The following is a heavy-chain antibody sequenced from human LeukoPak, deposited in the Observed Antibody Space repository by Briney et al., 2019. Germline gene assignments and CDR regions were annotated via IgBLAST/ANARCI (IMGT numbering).Heavy chain of an antibody. CDR1: GYTFTSYG. CDR2: IRDYNGNT. D-gene: IGHD3-22*01. V-gene: IGHV1-18*01. CDR3: ARGPGGRSGYYPLEDYYYDYYMDV. J-gene: IGHJ6*03. Sequence: ASVKVSCKASGYTFTSYGIHWVRQAPGQGLEWMGWIRDYNGNTNYAQKLQGRVTMTTDTSTSTAYMELRSLRSDDTAVYYCARGPGGRSGYYPLEDYYYDYYMDVWGKGTTVTVSS.